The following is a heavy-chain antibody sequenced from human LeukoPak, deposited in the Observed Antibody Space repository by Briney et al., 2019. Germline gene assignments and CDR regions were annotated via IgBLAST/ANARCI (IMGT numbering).Heavy chain of an antibody. V-gene: IGHV3-30*03. D-gene: IGHD3-10*01. CDR1: GFTFSSYG. Sequence: PGGSLRLSCAASGFTFSSYGMHWVRQAPGKELEWVAVISYDGSNKYYADSVKGRFTISRDNSKNTLYLQMNSLRAEDTAVYYCARKWFEYYFDYWGQGTLVTVSS. J-gene: IGHJ4*02. CDR2: ISYDGSNK. CDR3: ARKWFEYYFDY.